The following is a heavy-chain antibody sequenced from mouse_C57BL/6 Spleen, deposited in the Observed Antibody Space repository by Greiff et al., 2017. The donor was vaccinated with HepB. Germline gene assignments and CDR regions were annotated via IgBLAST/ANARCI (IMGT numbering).Heavy chain of an antibody. CDR3: ARSDGLAWFAY. V-gene: IGHV1-69*01. Sequence: QVQLQQPGAELVMPGASVKLSCKASGYTFTSYWMHWVKQRPGQGLEWIGEIDPSDSYTNYNQKFKGKSTLTVDKSSSTAYMQLSSLTSEDSAVYYCARSDGLAWFAYWGQGTLVTVSA. CDR1: GYTFTSYW. D-gene: IGHD2-3*01. J-gene: IGHJ3*01. CDR2: IDPSDSYT.